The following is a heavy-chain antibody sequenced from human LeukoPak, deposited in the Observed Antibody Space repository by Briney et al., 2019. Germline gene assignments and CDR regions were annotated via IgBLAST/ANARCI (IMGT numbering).Heavy chain of an antibody. Sequence: GGSLRLSCAASGFTVSSNYMNWVRQAPGKGLEWVSVIHSGGNTYYADSVKGRFTISRDNSKNTLYLQMNSLRAEDTAVYYCAKDGEITFGGVMIGYFDYWGQGTLVTVSS. CDR1: GFTVSSNY. CDR3: AKDGEITFGGVMIGYFDY. CDR2: IHSGGNT. D-gene: IGHD3-16*01. V-gene: IGHV3-53*05. J-gene: IGHJ4*02.